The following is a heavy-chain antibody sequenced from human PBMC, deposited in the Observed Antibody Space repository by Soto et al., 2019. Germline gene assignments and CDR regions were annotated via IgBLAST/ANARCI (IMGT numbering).Heavy chain of an antibody. CDR2: INPNSGGT. Sequence: ASVKVSCKASGYTFTGYYMHWVRQAPGQGLEWMGWINPNSGGTNYAQKFQGWVTMTRDTSISTAYMELSRPRSDDTAVYYCARDPLQSYYDVWSGYPYYFDYWGQGTLVTVSS. J-gene: IGHJ4*02. CDR1: GYTFTGYY. D-gene: IGHD3-3*01. CDR3: ARDPLQSYYDVWSGYPYYFDY. V-gene: IGHV1-2*04.